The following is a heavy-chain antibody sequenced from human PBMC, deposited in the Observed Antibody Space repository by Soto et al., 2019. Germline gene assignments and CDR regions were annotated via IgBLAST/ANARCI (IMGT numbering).Heavy chain of an antibody. J-gene: IGHJ4*02. V-gene: IGHV3-23*01. Sequence: GGSLRLSCAASGFTFTNYAMTWARQAPGKGLEWVSSLLRSGSTTYYADSVKGRFTISSDISANSLYLQMDSLRAEDTAVYYCAKDAVSGDGIWLLDSWGQGTVVTVSS. CDR3: AKDAVSGDGIWLLDS. D-gene: IGHD4-17*01. CDR2: LLRSGSTT. CDR1: GFTFTNYA.